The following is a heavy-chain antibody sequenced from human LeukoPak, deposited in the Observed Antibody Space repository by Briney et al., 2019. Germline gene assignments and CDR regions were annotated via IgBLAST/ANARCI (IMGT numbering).Heavy chain of an antibody. J-gene: IGHJ4*02. V-gene: IGHV3-74*01. D-gene: IGHD2-21*01. CDR3: AREDGGDFDY. CDR1: GFTFSSFW. CDR2: MNSDGSST. Sequence: GGSLRLSCVASGFTFSSFWMHWVRQAPGKGLVWVSRMNSDGSSTIYADSVKGRFTISRDNAKNTLYLQMNSLRAEDTAVYYCAREDGGDFDYWGQGTLVTVSS.